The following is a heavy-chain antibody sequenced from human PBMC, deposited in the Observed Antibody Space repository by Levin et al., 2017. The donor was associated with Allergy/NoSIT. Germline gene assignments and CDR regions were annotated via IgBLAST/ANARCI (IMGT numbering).Heavy chain of an antibody. CDR2: FKSKTDGGTT. CDR1: GFTFSNAW. CDR3: TKDQRPHRDSSGWYGAFDY. D-gene: IGHD6-19*01. J-gene: IGHJ4*02. V-gene: IGHV3-15*01. Sequence: GGSLRLSCAASGFTFSNAWMNWVRQAPGKGLEWVGRFKSKTDGGTTDYAAPVKGRFTISRDDSKNTLYLQMNSLKTEDTAVYYCTKDQRPHRDSSGWYGAFDYWGQGTLVTVSS.